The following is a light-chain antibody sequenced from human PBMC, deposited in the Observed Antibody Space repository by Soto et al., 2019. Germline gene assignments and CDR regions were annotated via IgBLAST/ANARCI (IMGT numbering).Light chain of an antibody. CDR1: ISNIGAGYD. J-gene: IGLJ1*01. Sequence: QSVLTQPPSVSGAPGQRVTISCTGSISNIGAGYDVHWYQQLPGTAPKLLIYGHSNRPSGVPDRFSGSKSGTSASLAITGLQAEDEADYYCQSYDSSLSTYVFGTGTKLTVL. CDR2: GHS. CDR3: QSYDSSLSTYV. V-gene: IGLV1-40*01.